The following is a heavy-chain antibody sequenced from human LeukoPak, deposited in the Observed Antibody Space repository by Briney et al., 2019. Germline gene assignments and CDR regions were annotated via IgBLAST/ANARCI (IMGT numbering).Heavy chain of an antibody. V-gene: IGHV4-38-2*02. CDR1: GYSISSGYY. CDR2: IYHSGRT. Sequence: SETLSLTCTVSGYSISSGYYWGWIRQPPGKGLGWIGSIYHSGRTLYNPSLKRRVTISVDPSNNQFPLQLTSVTAADTAVYYCARLYLPATRFDYWGQGTLVTVSS. D-gene: IGHD5-24*01. CDR3: ARLYLPATRFDY. J-gene: IGHJ4*02.